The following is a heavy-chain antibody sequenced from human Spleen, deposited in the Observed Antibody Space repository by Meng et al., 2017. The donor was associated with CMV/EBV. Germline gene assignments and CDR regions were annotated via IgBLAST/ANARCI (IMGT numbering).Heavy chain of an antibody. CDR3: ARASRLYSSGWYDDAFDI. D-gene: IGHD6-19*01. V-gene: IGHV1-46*01. CDR1: GYTFTTYY. CDR2: INPSAGST. J-gene: IGHJ3*02. Sequence: ASVKVSCKASGYTFTTYYVHWVRQAPGQGLEWMGIINPSAGSTTYTQNFQGRVTMTRDTSTGTVYMELGSLRSDDTAVYYCARASRLYSSGWYDDAFDIWGQGTMVTVSS.